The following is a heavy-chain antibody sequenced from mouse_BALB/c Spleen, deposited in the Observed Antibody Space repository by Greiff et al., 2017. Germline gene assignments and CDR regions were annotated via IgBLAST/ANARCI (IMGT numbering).Heavy chain of an antibody. CDR2: INPDSSTI. D-gene: IGHD3-1*01. CDR3: ARPTARATWYFDY. Sequence: EVQLQESGGGLVQPGGSLKLSCAASGFDFSRYWMSWVRQAPGKGLEWIGEINPDSSTINYTPSLKDKFIISRDNAKNTLYLQMSKVRSEDTALYYCARPTARATWYFDYWGQGTTLTVSS. V-gene: IGHV4-1*02. CDR1: GFDFSRYW. J-gene: IGHJ2*01.